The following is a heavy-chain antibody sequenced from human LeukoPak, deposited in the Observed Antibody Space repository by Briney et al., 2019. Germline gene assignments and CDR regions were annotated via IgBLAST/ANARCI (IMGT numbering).Heavy chain of an antibody. CDR2: IYTSGST. CDR3: ARSDFISQWLVPHDSFDY. V-gene: IGHV4-4*07. Sequence: SETLSLTCTVSGGSISSYYWSWIRQPAGKGLEWIGRIYTSGSTNYNPSLKSRVTMSVDTSKNQFSLKLSSVTAADTAVYYCARSDFISQWLVPHDSFDYWGQGTLVTVSS. CDR1: GGSISSYY. J-gene: IGHJ4*02. D-gene: IGHD6-19*01.